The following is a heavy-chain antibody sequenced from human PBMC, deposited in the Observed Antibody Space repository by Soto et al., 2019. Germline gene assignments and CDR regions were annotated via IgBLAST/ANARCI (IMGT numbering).Heavy chain of an antibody. D-gene: IGHD2-15*01. J-gene: IGHJ6*03. CDR3: ARGQVVVAASPYYYYMDV. Sequence: PSETLSLTCGVYGGSFGGYDGSWIRQPPGKGLEWIGEINHSGSTNYNPSLKSRVTISVDTSKNQFSLKLSSVTAADTAVYYCARGQVVVAASPYYYYMDVWGKGTTVTVSS. CDR2: INHSGST. CDR1: GGSFGGYD. V-gene: IGHV4-34*01.